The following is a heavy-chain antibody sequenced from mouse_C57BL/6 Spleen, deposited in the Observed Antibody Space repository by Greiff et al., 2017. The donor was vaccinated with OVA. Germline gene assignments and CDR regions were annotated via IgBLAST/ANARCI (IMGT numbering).Heavy chain of an antibody. D-gene: IGHD2-2*01. CDR2: INPSNGGT. Sequence: VQLQQPGTELVKPGASVKLSCKASGYTFTSYWMHWVKQRPGQGLEWIGNINPSNGGTNYNEKFKSKATLTVDKSSSTAYMQLSSLTSEDSAVYCCARSTMVTRYWYFDVWGTGTTVTVSS. V-gene: IGHV1-53*01. CDR1: GYTFTSYW. J-gene: IGHJ1*03. CDR3: ARSTMVTRYWYFDV.